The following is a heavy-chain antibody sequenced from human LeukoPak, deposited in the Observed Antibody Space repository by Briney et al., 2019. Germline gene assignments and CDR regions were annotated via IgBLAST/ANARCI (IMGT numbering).Heavy chain of an antibody. V-gene: IGHV1-2*02. CDR3: ARDVVVVAANWFDP. D-gene: IGHD2-15*01. CDR2: INPNSGGT. Sequence: ASVKVSCKASGYTFTGYYMHWVRQAPGQGLEWMGWINPNSGGTNYAQKFQGRVTMTRDTSISTAYMELSRLRSDDTAAYYCARDVVVVAANWFDPWGQGTLVTVSS. J-gene: IGHJ5*02. CDR1: GYTFTGYY.